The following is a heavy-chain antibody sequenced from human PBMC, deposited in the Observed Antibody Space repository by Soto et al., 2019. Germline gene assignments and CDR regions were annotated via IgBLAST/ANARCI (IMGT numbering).Heavy chain of an antibody. J-gene: IGHJ4*02. CDR3: VTGWSGY. CDR2: INSDGSST. V-gene: IGHV3-74*01. CDR1: GFSFSSSW. D-gene: IGHD2-15*01. Sequence: GGSLRLSCVVSGFSFSSSWMHWVRQAPGKGLVWVSRINSDGSSTNYADSVKGRFATSRDNAKNMLYLQMNSLRVEDTALYYCVTGWSGYWGQETLVTVSS.